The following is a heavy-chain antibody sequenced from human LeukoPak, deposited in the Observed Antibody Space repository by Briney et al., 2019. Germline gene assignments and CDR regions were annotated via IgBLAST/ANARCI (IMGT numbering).Heavy chain of an antibody. J-gene: IGHJ3*01. D-gene: IGHD6-6*01. V-gene: IGHV3-7*01. CDR2: IKQDGSEK. CDR3: TRSSAAAFDV. CDR1: GFTFNSYW. Sequence: GGSLRLSCAGSGFTFNSYWMSWVRQAPGKGLEWVANIKQDGSEKYYVDSVKGRFTISRDSAKNSLYLQMNTLRAEDTAVYYCTRSSAAAFDVWGQGKMVNVSS.